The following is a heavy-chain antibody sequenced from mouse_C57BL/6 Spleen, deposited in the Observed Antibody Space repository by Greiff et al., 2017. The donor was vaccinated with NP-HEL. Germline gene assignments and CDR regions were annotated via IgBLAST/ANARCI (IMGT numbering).Heavy chain of an antibody. CDR3: ARLYYEPYYAMDY. CDR1: GFTFSDYG. V-gene: IGHV5-17*01. J-gene: IGHJ4*01. Sequence: EVKLMESGGGLVKPGGSLKLSCAASGFTFSDYGMHWVRQAPEKGLEWVAYISSGSSTIYYADTVKGRFTISRDNAKNTLFLQMTSLRSEDTAMYYCARLYYEPYYAMDYWGQGTSVTVSS. CDR2: ISSGSSTI. D-gene: IGHD2-4*01.